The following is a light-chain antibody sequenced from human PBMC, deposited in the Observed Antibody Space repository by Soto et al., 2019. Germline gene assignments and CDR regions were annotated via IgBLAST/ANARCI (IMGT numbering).Light chain of an antibody. CDR1: SSNIENNF. J-gene: IGLJ2*01. CDR2: DNN. V-gene: IGLV1-51*01. CDR3: VAWDTSLTTTVL. Sequence: QAVVTQPPSVSAAPGQKVIISCSGSSSNIENNFVSWYQQLPGTAPKLLIFDNNKRPSGIPARFSGSKSGTSATLGITGLQTGDEADYYCVAWDTSLTTTVLFGGGTKLTVL.